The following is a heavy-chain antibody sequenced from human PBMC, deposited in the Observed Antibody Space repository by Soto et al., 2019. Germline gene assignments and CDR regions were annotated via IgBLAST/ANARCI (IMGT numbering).Heavy chain of an antibody. CDR3: ARDDVYDDNGLEE. Sequence: QLQLVESGGGVSQPGRSLRLSCAASGFTFSSHGMHWVRQAPGKGLEWVAVIGRDGSNTFYTDSVKGRFTISRDNSDNTLYLQMNSLRVEDTAVYYCARDDVYDDNGLEEWGQGTLVNVSA. D-gene: IGHD4-17*01. CDR1: GFTFSSHG. CDR2: IGRDGSNT. J-gene: IGHJ4*02. V-gene: IGHV3-33*01.